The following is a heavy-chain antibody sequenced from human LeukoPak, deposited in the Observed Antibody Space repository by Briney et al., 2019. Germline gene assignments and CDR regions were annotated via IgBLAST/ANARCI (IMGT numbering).Heavy chain of an antibody. CDR3: ARDYCSSTSCPLGY. J-gene: IGHJ4*02. CDR1: GFTVSSNY. V-gene: IGHV3-53*01. Sequence: GGSLRLSCAASGFTVSSNYMSWVRXXXGXGLEWVSVIYSGGSTYYADSVKGRFTISRDNSKNTLYLQMNSMRAEDTAVYYCARDYCSSTSCPLGYWGQGTLVTVSS. CDR2: IYSGGST. D-gene: IGHD2-2*01.